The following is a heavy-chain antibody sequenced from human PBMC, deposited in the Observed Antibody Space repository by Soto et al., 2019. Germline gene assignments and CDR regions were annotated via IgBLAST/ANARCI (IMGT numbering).Heavy chain of an antibody. CDR2: IIPIFGTA. Sequence: SVKVSCKASGGTFSSYAISWVRQAPGQGLEWMGGIIPIFGTANYAQKFQGRVTITADKSTSTAYMELSSLRSEDTAVYYCARLNYYGSGSYSHYYYYYGMDVWGQGTTVTVSS. V-gene: IGHV1-69*06. CDR3: ARLNYYGSGSYSHYYYYYGMDV. J-gene: IGHJ6*02. CDR1: GGTFSSYA. D-gene: IGHD3-10*01.